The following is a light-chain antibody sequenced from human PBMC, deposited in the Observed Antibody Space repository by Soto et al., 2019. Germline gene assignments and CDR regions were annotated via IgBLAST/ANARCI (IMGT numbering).Light chain of an antibody. V-gene: IGKV3-15*01. CDR1: QSVGSN. J-gene: IGKJ2*01. Sequence: EILMTQSPATLSVSPGERATLSCRASQSVGSNLAWFQQKAGQSPRLLIFSASTMATGIPARFSGSGSGTDFTLTISSLQSEDFAVYYWQHYDDWPPYTVGQGTKVDSK. CDR3: QHYDDWPPYT. CDR2: SAS.